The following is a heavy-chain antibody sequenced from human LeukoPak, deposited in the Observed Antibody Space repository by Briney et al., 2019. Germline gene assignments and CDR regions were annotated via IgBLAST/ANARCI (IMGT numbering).Heavy chain of an antibody. J-gene: IGHJ6*03. CDR2: IKSKTDGGTT. V-gene: IGHV3-15*01. CDR3: TTDQYARHYYYYMDV. CDR1: GFTFSNAW. Sequence: GGSLRLSCAASGFTFSNAWMSWVRQAPGKGLEWVGRIKSKTDGGTTDYAAPVKGRFTISRDDSKNTLYLQMNSLKTEDTAVYYCTTDQYARHYYYYMDVWGKGTTVTVSS. D-gene: IGHD2-2*01.